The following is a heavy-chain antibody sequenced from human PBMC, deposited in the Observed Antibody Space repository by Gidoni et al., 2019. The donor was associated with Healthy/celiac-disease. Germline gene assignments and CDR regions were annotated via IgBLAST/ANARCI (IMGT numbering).Heavy chain of an antibody. V-gene: IGHV4-59*08. Sequence: QVQLQEAGPGLVKPSETLSLTCTVSGDSISSYYWSWIRQPPGKGLEWIGYIYYSGSTNYNPSLKSRVTISVDTSKNQFSLKLSSVTAADTAVYYCARLLRYCSSTSCYYWFDPWGQGTLVTVSS. CDR3: ARLLRYCSSTSCYYWFDP. D-gene: IGHD2-2*01. CDR1: GDSISSYY. CDR2: IYYSGST. J-gene: IGHJ5*02.